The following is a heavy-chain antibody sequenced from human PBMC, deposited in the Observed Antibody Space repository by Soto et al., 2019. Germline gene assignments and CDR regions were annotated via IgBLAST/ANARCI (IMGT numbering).Heavy chain of an antibody. D-gene: IGHD6-19*01. CDR2: IWYDGSNK. Sequence: GGSLRLSCAASGFTFSSYGMHWVRQAPGKGLEWVAVIWYDGSNKYYADSVKGRFTISRDNSKNTLYLQMNSLRAEDTAVYYCARDISSRDIYYYGMDVWGQGTTVTVSS. CDR1: GFTFSSYG. J-gene: IGHJ6*02. CDR3: ARDISSRDIYYYGMDV. V-gene: IGHV3-33*01.